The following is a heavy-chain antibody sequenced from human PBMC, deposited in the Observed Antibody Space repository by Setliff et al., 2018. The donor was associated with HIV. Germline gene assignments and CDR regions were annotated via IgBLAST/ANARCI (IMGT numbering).Heavy chain of an antibody. CDR3: ARDRIEVVVDGPHDVFDV. V-gene: IGHV4-4*07. CDR1: GGSINTYY. D-gene: IGHD2-15*01. J-gene: IGHJ3*01. Sequence: SETLSLTCTVSGGSINTYYWSWIRQPAGKGLEWIGRFYTSGSTNYNPSLTSRVTLSVDTSKNQFFLKLTSLSAADTAVYYCARDRIEVVVDGPHDVFDVWGRGTTVTVSS. CDR2: FYTSGST.